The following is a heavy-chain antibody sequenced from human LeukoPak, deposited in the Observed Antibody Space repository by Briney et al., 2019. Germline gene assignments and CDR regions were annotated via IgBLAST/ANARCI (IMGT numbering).Heavy chain of an antibody. V-gene: IGHV5-51*01. D-gene: IGHD2-21*02. Sequence: GESLQISCEGPGYSFSNYWIGWVRPMPGKGLEWMGIIYPGDYETRYSPSFQGLVTISVDKSISTAYLQWSSLKASDTAMYYCAIPPGYCGNDCSFDHWGQGTLVTVSS. CDR1: GYSFSNYW. J-gene: IGHJ4*02. CDR2: IYPGDYET. CDR3: AIPPGYCGNDCSFDH.